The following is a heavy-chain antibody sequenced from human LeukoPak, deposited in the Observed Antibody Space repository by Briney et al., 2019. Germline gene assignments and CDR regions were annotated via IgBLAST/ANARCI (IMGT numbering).Heavy chain of an antibody. CDR1: GGSISSYY. V-gene: IGHV4-59*01. J-gene: IGHJ6*02. CDR2: IYYSGST. D-gene: IGHD6-6*01. CDR3: ARQYSSSSGYYGMDV. Sequence: PSETLSLTCTVSGGSISSYYWSWIRQPPGKGLERIGYIYYSGSTNYNPSLKSRVTISVDTSKNQSSLKLSSVTAADTAVYYCARQYSSSSGYYGMDVWGQGTTVTVSS.